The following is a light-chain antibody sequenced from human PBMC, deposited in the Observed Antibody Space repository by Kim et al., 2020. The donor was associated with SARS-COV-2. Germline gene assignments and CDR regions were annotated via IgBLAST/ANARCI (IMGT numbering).Light chain of an antibody. CDR1: LSVDRRF. CDR3: QQYDRSPLT. V-gene: IGKV3-20*01. CDR2: GTS. J-gene: IGKJ4*01. Sequence: SPGERATLSRRASLSVDRRFLAWYQQKLGQAPRLLIYGTSNRPTGIPDRFSGGGSGTDFTLTISRLEPEDFAVYYCQQYDRSPLTFGGGTKVDIK.